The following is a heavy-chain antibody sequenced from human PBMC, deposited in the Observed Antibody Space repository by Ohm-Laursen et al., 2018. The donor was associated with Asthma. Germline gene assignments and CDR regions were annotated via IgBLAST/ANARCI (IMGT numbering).Heavy chain of an antibody. CDR1: GFSLSTSRMR. Sequence: TQTLTLTHTFSGFSLSTSRMRVSWIRQPPGQALEWLARIDSDDDKLYSTSLKTRLTISKDTSKNQVVLTMTNMDPVDTAAYYCARWYYGMDVWGQGTTVTVSS. CDR3: ARWYYGMDV. J-gene: IGHJ6*02. CDR2: IDSDDDK. V-gene: IGHV2-70*04.